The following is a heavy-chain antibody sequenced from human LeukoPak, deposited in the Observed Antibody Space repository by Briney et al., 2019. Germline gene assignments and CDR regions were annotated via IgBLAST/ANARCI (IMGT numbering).Heavy chain of an antibody. J-gene: IGHJ3*02. Sequence: GASVKVSCKASGGTFSSYAISWVRQAPGQGLEWMGGIIPIFGTANYAQKFQGRVTITTDESTSTAYMELSSLRSEDTAVYYCAREFTGRYGASSGAFDIWGQGTMVTVSS. CDR1: GGTFSSYA. CDR2: IIPIFGTA. CDR3: AREFTGRYGASSGAFDI. V-gene: IGHV1-69*05. D-gene: IGHD4-17*01.